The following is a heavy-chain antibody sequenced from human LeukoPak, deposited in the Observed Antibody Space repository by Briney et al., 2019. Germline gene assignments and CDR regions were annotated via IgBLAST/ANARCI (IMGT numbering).Heavy chain of an antibody. CDR3: GTYSGTYSSGWPHY. V-gene: IGHV3-74*01. Sequence: GGSLRLSCAASGFTFSRYCMLWVRQAPGKGLVWVSHISSDGSSTRYADSVKGRFTISRDNPKHTLYLQMNSLRAEDTAVYYCGTYSGTYSSGWPHYWGQGALVTVSS. CDR1: GFTFSRYC. CDR2: ISSDGSST. D-gene: IGHD6-19*01. J-gene: IGHJ4*02.